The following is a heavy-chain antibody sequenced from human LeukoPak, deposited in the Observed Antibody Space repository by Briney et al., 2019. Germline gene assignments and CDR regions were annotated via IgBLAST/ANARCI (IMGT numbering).Heavy chain of an antibody. V-gene: IGHV1-69*06. D-gene: IGHD6-19*01. J-gene: IGHJ4*02. Sequence: SVKVSCKASGGTFSSYAISWVRQAPGQGLEWMGGIIPIFGTANYAQKFQGRVTITADKSMSTAYMELSSLRSENTAVYYCALLYSSGGTGPDDYWGQGTLVTVSS. CDR2: IIPIFGTA. CDR1: GGTFSSYA. CDR3: ALLYSSGGTGPDDY.